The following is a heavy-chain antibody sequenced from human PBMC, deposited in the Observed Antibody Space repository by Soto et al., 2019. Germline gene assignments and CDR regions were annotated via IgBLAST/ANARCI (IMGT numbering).Heavy chain of an antibody. Sequence: GGSLRLSCTASGFTFGDFALTWFCQTPGKGLEWLGFIRSKPYGGTAEYAASVEGRFTISRDDSKSIAYLQMNSLKTEDTAFYYCTRVHTTGPVIPDYWGQGT. J-gene: IGHJ4*02. V-gene: IGHV3-49*03. CDR3: TRVHTTGPVIPDY. CDR2: IRSKPYGGTA. CDR1: GFTFGDFA. D-gene: IGHD3-9*01.